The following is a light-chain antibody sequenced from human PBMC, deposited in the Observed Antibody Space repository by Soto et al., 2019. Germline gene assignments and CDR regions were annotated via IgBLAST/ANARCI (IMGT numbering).Light chain of an antibody. Sequence: EIVMTQSPAPLSVSPGESATLSCMASQSVSSNLAWYQQKPGQAPRLLFYGASTRATGIPARFSGSGFGTEFTLTISSLQSEDFAVYYCQQYNKWPPYTFGQGTKLEIK. CDR3: QQYNKWPPYT. CDR2: GAS. CDR1: QSVSSN. J-gene: IGKJ2*01. V-gene: IGKV3-15*01.